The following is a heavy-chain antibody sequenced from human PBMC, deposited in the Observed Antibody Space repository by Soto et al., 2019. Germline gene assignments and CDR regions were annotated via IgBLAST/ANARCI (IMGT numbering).Heavy chain of an antibody. CDR3: ARGYSRPDWFDS. D-gene: IGHD5-12*01. CDR1: GGYISSAGSS. V-gene: IGHV4-31*03. CDR2: MSHSETT. J-gene: IGHJ5*01. Sequence: QVQLQESGPGLMKPSQTLSLPCTVSGGYISSAGSSWSWVRPHPGKGLEWIGYMSHSETTHYNSSLKRRVTISIDTSKTQFSLTLGSVTAADTAVYYCARGYSRPDWFDSWGPGTLVIVSS.